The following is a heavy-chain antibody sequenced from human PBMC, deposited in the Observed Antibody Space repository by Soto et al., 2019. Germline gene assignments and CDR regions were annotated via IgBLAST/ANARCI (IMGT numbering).Heavy chain of an antibody. D-gene: IGHD5-12*01. J-gene: IGHJ6*03. CDR3: ARESGGATATLDYYYFYMDV. Sequence: QVQLVQSGAEVRKPGASVTVSCRSSGDSFNDYYIHWVRQAPGQGFEWMGWINPNGGVTKYAQKFQGWVSMTRDTSIRTVYMQRSRFRSDDTGVYYCARESGGATATLDYYYFYMDVWGTGTTVTVSS. V-gene: IGHV1-2*04. CDR1: GDSFNDYY. CDR2: INPNGGVT.